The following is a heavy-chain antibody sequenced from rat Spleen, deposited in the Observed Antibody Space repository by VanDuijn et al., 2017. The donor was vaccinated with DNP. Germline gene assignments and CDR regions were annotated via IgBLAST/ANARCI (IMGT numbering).Heavy chain of an antibody. V-gene: IGHV5-25*01. CDR1: GFTFSNYY. CDR2: ISPSGGNT. D-gene: IGHD1-12*02. CDR3: ARQPYYDGSYYYFDY. J-gene: IGHJ2*01. Sequence: EVQLVESGGGLVQPGRSMKLSCAASGFTFSNYYMAWVRQAPTKGLEWVASISPSGGNTYYRDSVKGRFTISRDNAKNTQYLQMDSLRSEDTATYYCARQPYYDGSYYYFDYWGQGVMVTVSS.